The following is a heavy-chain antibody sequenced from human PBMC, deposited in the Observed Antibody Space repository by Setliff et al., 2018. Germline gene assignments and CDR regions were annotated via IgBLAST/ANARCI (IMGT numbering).Heavy chain of an antibody. CDR2: VTVYNGNT. Sequence: ASVKVSCKASGYTFSNYGVTWVRQAPGQGLEWMGWVTVYNGNTKYAQNLQGRLTLTTDTSTSTAYLDLRSLESDDTAVYYCSRLVRFCTKTACQRLSGGEFWGQGTQVTVSS. J-gene: IGHJ4*02. CDR1: GYTFSNYG. CDR3: SRLVRFCTKTACQRLSGGEF. V-gene: IGHV1-18*01. D-gene: IGHD2-8*01.